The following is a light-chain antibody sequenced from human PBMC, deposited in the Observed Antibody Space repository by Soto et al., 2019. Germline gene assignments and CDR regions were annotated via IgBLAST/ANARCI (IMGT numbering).Light chain of an antibody. Sequence: QSALTQPASVSGSPGQSITISCTGTSSDFGGYNYVSWYQHHPGKAPKLMISDVSDRPSGVSNRFSGSKSDNTASLTISGLQAEDEADYYCSSYTSSSTLYVFGTGTKVTVL. V-gene: IGLV2-14*03. CDR3: SSYTSSSTLYV. J-gene: IGLJ1*01. CDR1: SSDFGGYNY. CDR2: DVS.